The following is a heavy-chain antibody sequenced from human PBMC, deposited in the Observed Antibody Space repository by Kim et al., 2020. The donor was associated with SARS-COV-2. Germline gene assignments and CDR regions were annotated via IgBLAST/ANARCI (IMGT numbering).Heavy chain of an antibody. D-gene: IGHD6-13*01. CDR2: IYYSGST. V-gene: IGHV4-39*01. J-gene: IGHJ5*02. CDR3: ASVPRGSSPPLVYNWFDP. CDR1: GGSISSSSYY. Sequence: SETLSLTCTVSGGSISSSSYYWGWIRQPPGKGLEWIGSIYYSGSTYYNPSLKSRVTISVDTSKNQFSLKLSSVTAADTAVYYCASVPRGSSPPLVYNWFDPWGQGTLVTVSS.